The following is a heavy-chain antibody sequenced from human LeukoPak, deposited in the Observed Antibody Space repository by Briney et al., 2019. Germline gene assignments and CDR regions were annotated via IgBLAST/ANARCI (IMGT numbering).Heavy chain of an antibody. CDR1: GGSFSGYY. CDR2: INHSGST. D-gene: IGHD5-12*01. CDR3: ARGLRTRTHDY. V-gene: IGHV4-34*01. J-gene: IGHJ4*02. Sequence: PSETLSLTCAVYGGSFSGYYWSWIRQPPGKGLEWIGEINHSGSTNYNPSLKSRVTISVDTSKNQFSLKLSSVTAADTAVYYCARGLRTRTHDYWGQGTLVTVSS.